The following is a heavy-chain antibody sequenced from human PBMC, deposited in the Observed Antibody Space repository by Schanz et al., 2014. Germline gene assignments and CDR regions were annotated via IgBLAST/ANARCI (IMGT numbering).Heavy chain of an antibody. D-gene: IGHD2-2*01. CDR1: GFTFSDYY. V-gene: IGHV3-11*01. J-gene: IGHJ4*02. Sequence: QVYLVESGGDLVKPGGSLRLSCAASGFTFSDYYMAWIRQAPGKGLEWVSDISDSGDSTHYADSVKGRFTISRDNAKNSLFLQMNRLSAEDTAVYYCAKVAPAATYLDSWGLGTLVTVSS. CDR3: AKVAPAATYLDS. CDR2: ISDSGDST.